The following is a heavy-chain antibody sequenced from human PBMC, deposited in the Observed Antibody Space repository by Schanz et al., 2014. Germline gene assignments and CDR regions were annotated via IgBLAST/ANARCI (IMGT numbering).Heavy chain of an antibody. V-gene: IGHV3-74*01. Sequence: EVQLVQSGGGLVQPGGSLRLSCAASGFTFSPYWMHWVRQAPGKGLVWVSRINGDGSNTNYADSVKGRFTISRDNAKNTLYLQMNSLRAEDTAVYYCTRDVRLDRRGNWFDPWGQGTLVTVSS. CDR2: INGDGSNT. J-gene: IGHJ5*02. CDR1: GFTFSPYW. CDR3: TRDVRLDRRGNWFDP. D-gene: IGHD1-1*01.